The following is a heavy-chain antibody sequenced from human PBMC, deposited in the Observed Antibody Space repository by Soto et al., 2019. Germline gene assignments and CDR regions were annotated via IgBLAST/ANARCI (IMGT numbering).Heavy chain of an antibody. CDR2: ISSSSSYI. V-gene: IGHV3-21*01. Sequence: LRLSCAASGFTFSSYSMNWVRQAPGKGLEWVSSISSSSSYIYYADSVKGRFTISRDNARNSLYLQMNSLRAEDTAVYYCARDSEGGYYYDSSGYYYFDYWGQGTLVTVSS. J-gene: IGHJ4*02. CDR3: ARDSEGGYYYDSSGYYYFDY. CDR1: GFTFSSYS. D-gene: IGHD3-22*01.